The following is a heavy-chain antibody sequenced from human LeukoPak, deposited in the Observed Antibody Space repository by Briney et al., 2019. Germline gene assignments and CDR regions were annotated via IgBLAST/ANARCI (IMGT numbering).Heavy chain of an antibody. CDR2: INHSGST. CDR1: GGSFSGYY. CDR3: ARVGSRGYGDYDY. Sequence: SETLSLTCAVYGGSFSGYYWSWIRQPPGKGLEWIGEINHSGSTNYNPSLKSRVTMSVDTLKNEFSLKLTSVTAADTAVYYCARVGSRGYGDYDYWGQGTLVTVSS. D-gene: IGHD4-17*01. J-gene: IGHJ4*02. V-gene: IGHV4-34*01.